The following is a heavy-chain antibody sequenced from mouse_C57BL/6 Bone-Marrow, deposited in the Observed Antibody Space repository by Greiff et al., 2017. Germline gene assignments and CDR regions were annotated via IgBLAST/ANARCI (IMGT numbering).Heavy chain of an antibody. CDR1: GYTFTSYG. Sequence: QVQLKQSGAELARPGASVKLSCKASGYTFTSYGISWVKQRTGQGLEWIGEIYPRSGNTYYNEKFKGKATLTADKSSSTAYMELRSLTSEDSAVYFCASPYYDGNRGNYGGQGTTLTVSS. CDR2: IYPRSGNT. J-gene: IGHJ2*01. CDR3: ASPYYDGNRGNY. D-gene: IGHD1-1*02. V-gene: IGHV1-81*01.